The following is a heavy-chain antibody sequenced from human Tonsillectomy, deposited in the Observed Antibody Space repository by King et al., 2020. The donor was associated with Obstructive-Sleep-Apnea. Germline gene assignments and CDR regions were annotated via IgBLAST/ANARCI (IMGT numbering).Heavy chain of an antibody. Sequence: QLQESGPGLVKPSETLSLTCTVSGGSISSYYWSWFRQPPGKGLELIGYIYFSGSTNYNTSLQSRVTISVDTSKNQFSLKLSSVTAADTAVYYCARMPNSSAEGEGGAFDIWGQGTMVTVSS. V-gene: IGHV4-59*08. CDR1: GGSISSYY. CDR2: IYFSGST. J-gene: IGHJ3*02. D-gene: IGHD2/OR15-2a*01. CDR3: ARMPNSSAEGEGGAFDI.